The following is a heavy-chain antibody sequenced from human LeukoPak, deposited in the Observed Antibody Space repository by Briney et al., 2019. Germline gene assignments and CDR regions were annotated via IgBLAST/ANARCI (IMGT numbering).Heavy chain of an antibody. D-gene: IGHD3-10*01. Sequence: SETLSLTCTVPGGSISSYYWSWIRQPAGKGLEWIGRIYTSGSTNYNPSLKSRVTMSVDTSKNQFSLKLSSVTAADTAVYYCARDKPYYYGSGSFQYYFDYWGQGTLVTVSS. V-gene: IGHV4-4*07. CDR3: ARDKPYYYGSGSFQYYFDY. CDR2: IYTSGST. J-gene: IGHJ4*02. CDR1: GGSISSYY.